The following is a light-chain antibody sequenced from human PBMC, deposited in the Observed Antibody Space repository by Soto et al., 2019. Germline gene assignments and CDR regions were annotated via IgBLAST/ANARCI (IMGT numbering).Light chain of an antibody. CDR1: QSVSNY. CDR3: QQRSNWP. J-gene: IGKJ3*01. V-gene: IGKV3-11*01. CDR2: DAS. Sequence: ENVLTQSPATLSLSPGERATLSCRATQSVSNYVAWYQQKPGQAPRLLISDASNRATGIPARFSGSGSGTDFTLNISSLEPEDFAVYYCQQRSNWPVGPGTKVDIK.